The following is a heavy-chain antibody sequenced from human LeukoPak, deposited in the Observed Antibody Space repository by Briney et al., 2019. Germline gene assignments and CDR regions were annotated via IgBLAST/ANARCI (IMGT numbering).Heavy chain of an antibody. J-gene: IGHJ6*03. Sequence: SETLSLTCAVYGGSFSGYYWSWIRQPPGKGLEWIGEINHSGSTNYNPSLKSRGTISVDTSKNQFSLKLSSVTAADTAVYYCARSYGDYGRSGYYYYMDVWGKGTTVTVSS. CDR3: ARSYGDYGRSGYYYYMDV. D-gene: IGHD4-17*01. CDR2: INHSGST. CDR1: GGSFSGYY. V-gene: IGHV4-34*01.